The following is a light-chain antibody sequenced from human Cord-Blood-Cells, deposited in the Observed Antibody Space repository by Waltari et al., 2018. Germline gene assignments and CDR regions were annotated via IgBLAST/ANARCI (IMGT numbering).Light chain of an antibody. J-gene: IGLJ3*02. CDR3: SSYTSSSTWV. Sequence: QSSLTPPASVSGSPGQSITISCTGTSSDVGGYNYVSWYQQHPGKAPKLMSYDVSTRPSGVSNRFSGSKSGNTASLTISGLQAEDEADYYCSSYTSSSTWVFGGGTKLTVL. V-gene: IGLV2-14*03. CDR1: SSDVGGYNY. CDR2: DVS.